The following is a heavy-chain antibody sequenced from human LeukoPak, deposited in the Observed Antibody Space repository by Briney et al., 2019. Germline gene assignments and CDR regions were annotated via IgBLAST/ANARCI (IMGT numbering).Heavy chain of an antibody. D-gene: IGHD3-9*01. V-gene: IGHV1-69*04. Sequence: SVKVSCKASGGTFSSYAISWVRQAPGQGLEWMGRIIPILGIANYAQKFQGRVTITADKSTSTAYMGLSSLRSEDTAVYYCAVRSYSDILTGDYWGQGTLVTVSS. CDR3: AVRSYSDILTGDY. J-gene: IGHJ4*02. CDR2: IIPILGIA. CDR1: GGTFSSYA.